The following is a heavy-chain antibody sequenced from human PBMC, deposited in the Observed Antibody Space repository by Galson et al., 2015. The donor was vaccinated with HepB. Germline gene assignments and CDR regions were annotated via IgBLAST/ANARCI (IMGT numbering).Heavy chain of an antibody. D-gene: IGHD6-19*01. CDR1: GFTFSSYA. CDR3: AKSGSGDYASRVGSSGWYSDY. CDR2: ISGSGGST. J-gene: IGHJ4*02. V-gene: IGHV3-23*01. Sequence: SLRLSCAASGFTFSSYAMSWVRQAPGKGLEWVSAISGSGGSTYYADSVKGRFTISRDNSKNTLYLQMNSLRAEDTAVYYCAKSGSGDYASRVGSSGWYSDYWGQGTLVTVSS.